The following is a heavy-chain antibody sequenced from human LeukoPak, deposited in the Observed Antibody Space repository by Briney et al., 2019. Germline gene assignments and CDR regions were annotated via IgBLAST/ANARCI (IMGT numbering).Heavy chain of an antibody. D-gene: IGHD3-16*02. CDR1: GFTFSSYS. CDR2: ISSSSSYI. V-gene: IGHV3-21*01. CDR3: ARDPSVSLRLGELSSVHFDY. J-gene: IGHJ4*02. Sequence: AGGSLRLSCAASGFTFSSYSMNWVRQAPGKGLEWVSSISSSSSYIYYADSVKGRFTISRDNAKNSLYLQMNSLRAEDTAVYYCARDPSVSLRLGELSSVHFDYWGQGTLVTVSS.